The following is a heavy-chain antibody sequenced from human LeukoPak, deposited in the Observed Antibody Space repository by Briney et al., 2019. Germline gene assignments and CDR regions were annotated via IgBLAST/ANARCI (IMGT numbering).Heavy chain of an antibody. CDR2: IYTSGST. CDR3: ARSYSSSWYTGFDP. CDR1: GGXISSYY. J-gene: IGHJ5*02. Sequence: SETLSLTCTVSGGXISSYYWSWIRQPAGKGLEWIGRIYTSGSTNYNPSLKSRVTMSVDTSKNQFSLKLSSVTAADTAVYYCARSYSSSWYTGFDPWGQGTLVTVSS. D-gene: IGHD6-13*01. V-gene: IGHV4-4*07.